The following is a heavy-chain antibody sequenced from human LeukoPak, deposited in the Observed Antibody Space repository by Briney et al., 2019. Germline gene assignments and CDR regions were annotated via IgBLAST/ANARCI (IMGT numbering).Heavy chain of an antibody. CDR2: ISSSSSYI. D-gene: IGHD1-26*01. CDR1: GFTFSSYS. J-gene: IGHJ4*02. Sequence: GGSLRLSCAASGFTFSSYSMNWVRQAPGKGLEWVSSISSSSSYIYYADSVKGRFTISRDNAKNSLYLQMNSLRAEDTAVYYCAKEYGGSYLYFDYWGQGTLVIVSS. V-gene: IGHV3-21*01. CDR3: AKEYGGSYLYFDY.